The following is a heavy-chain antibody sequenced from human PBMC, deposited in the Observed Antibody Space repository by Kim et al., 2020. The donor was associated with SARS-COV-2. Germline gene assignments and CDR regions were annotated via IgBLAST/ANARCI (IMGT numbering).Heavy chain of an antibody. D-gene: IGHD3-16*01. Sequence: GWSLRLSCVASGFTFSDYYMTWIRQAPGKGLEWLSYISSSGTTINYADSVKGRFTVSRDNAKNSLYLQMNSLRVDDTAVYYCASGGRWLQSDYWGQGTLVTVSA. V-gene: IGHV3-11*04. CDR2: ISSSGTTI. CDR3: ASGGRWLQSDY. CDR1: GFTFSDYY. J-gene: IGHJ4*02.